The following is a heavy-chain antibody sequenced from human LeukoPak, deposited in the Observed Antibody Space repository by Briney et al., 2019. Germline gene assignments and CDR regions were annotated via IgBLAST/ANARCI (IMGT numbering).Heavy chain of an antibody. CDR2: INPSGGST. Sequence: ASVKVSCKASGYTFTSYYMHWVRQAPGQGLEWMGIINPSGGSTSYAQKFQGRVTITADESTSTAYMELSSLRSEDTAVYYCARASLVVPTGGWFDPWGQGTLVTVSS. CDR1: GYTFTSYY. V-gene: IGHV1-46*01. D-gene: IGHD2-2*01. CDR3: ARASLVVPTGGWFDP. J-gene: IGHJ5*02.